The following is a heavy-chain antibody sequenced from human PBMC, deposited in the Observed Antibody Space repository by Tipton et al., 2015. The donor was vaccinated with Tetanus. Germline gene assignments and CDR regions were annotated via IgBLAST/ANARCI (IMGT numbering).Heavy chain of an antibody. CDR3: ASLPKHWLEPSCDP. Sequence: GLVKPSETLSLTCTVSGGSISSNNYHWGWIRQPPGKGLEWIGTVFQSGRPTLNPSLNSRVTRSVDTSKNQFSLRLASVTAADTARDCCASLPKHWLEPSCDPWGQGTLVTVST. CDR1: GGSISSNNYH. CDR2: VFQSGRP. V-gene: IGHV4-39*01. D-gene: IGHD6-19*01. J-gene: IGHJ5*02.